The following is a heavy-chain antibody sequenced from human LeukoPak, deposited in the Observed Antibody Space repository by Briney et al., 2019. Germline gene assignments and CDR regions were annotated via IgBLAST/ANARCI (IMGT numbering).Heavy chain of an antibody. CDR2: ISSSSYI. D-gene: IGHD1-26*01. Sequence: GGSLRLSCAASGFTFSSYSMNWVRQAPGKGLEWVSSISSSSYIYYADSVKGRFTISRDNAKNSLYLQMNSLRAEDTAVYYCARSLGKQLRNAFDIWGQGTMVTVSS. CDR3: ARSLGKQLRNAFDI. J-gene: IGHJ3*02. CDR1: GFTFSSYS. V-gene: IGHV3-21*01.